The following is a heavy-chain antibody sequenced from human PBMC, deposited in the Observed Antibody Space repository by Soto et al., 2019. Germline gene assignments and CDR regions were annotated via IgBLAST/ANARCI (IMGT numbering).Heavy chain of an antibody. Sequence: GASVKVSCKASGGTFSSYAISWVRQAPGQGLEWMGGIIPIFGTANYAQKFQGRVTITADESTSTAYMELSSLRSEDTAVYYCARGWGHDSSGYYKFDYWGQGTLVTVSS. D-gene: IGHD3-22*01. J-gene: IGHJ4*02. CDR1: GGTFSSYA. CDR2: IIPIFGTA. V-gene: IGHV1-69*13. CDR3: ARGWGHDSSGYYKFDY.